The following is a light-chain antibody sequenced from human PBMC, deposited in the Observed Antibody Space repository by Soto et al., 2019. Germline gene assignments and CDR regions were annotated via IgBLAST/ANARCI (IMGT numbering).Light chain of an antibody. J-gene: IGKJ1*01. CDR2: GAS. CDR3: QQYGSSPWT. Sequence: EVVVTQSPDTLSLSPGETATLSCRASQSVSSSYLVWYRQKPGQAPRLLIYGASSRATGIPDRFSGSGSGTDFTLTISRLEPEDFAVYYRQQYGSSPWTFGQGTKVDIK. V-gene: IGKV3-20*01. CDR1: QSVSSSY.